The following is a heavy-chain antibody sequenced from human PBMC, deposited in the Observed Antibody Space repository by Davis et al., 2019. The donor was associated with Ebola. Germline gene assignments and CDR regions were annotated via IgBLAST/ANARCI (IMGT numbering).Heavy chain of an antibody. Sequence: GSSMKFCCASSGLSFSNSTMDRLRPAPEKGQEWVSSIGSGSTPKHSADSVKGRFTISGDNAKNAVYRQMKSLKAEAAAVYYCAGHRDGYNPFDYWGQGTLVTVSS. CDR1: GLSFSNST. V-gene: IGHV3-21*06. D-gene: IGHD5-24*01. J-gene: IGHJ4*02. CDR3: AGHRDGYNPFDY. CDR2: IGSGSTPK.